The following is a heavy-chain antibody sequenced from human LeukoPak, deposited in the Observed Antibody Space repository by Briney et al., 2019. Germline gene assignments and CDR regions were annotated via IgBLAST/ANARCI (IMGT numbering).Heavy chain of an antibody. CDR2: IIPIFGTA. CDR1: GGTFSSYA. V-gene: IGHV1-69*05. D-gene: IGHD3-22*01. CDR3: ARVGLYDSSGYTQGHDAFDI. Sequence: SVKVSCKASGGTFSSYAISLVRQAPGQGLEWMGGIIPIFGTANYAQKFQGRVTITTDESTSTAYMELSSLRSEDTAVYYCARVGLYDSSGYTQGHDAFDIWGQGTMVTVSS. J-gene: IGHJ3*02.